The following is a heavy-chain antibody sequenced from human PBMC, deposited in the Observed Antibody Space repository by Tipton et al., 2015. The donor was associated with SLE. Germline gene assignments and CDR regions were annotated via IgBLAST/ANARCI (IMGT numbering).Heavy chain of an antibody. CDR3: ARDLGDSSGYSMWFDP. Sequence: TLSLTCTVSGGSISSYYWSWIRQPPGKGLEWIGYIYYSGSTNYNPPLKSRVTISVDTSKNQFSLKLSSVTAADAAVYYCARDLGDSSGYSMWFDPWGQGTLVTVSS. J-gene: IGHJ5*02. CDR1: GGSISSYY. V-gene: IGHV4-59*01. D-gene: IGHD3-22*01. CDR2: IYYSGST.